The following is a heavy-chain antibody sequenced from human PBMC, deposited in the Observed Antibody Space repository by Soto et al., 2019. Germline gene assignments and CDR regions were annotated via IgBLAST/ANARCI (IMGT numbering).Heavy chain of an antibody. CDR1: GFTFSSYG. D-gene: IGHD3-9*01. CDR3: ARDVRKFRYLDY. Sequence: GGSLRFSCAASGFTFSSYGIHWVRQAPGKGLEWVAVISHDGSKTNYVDSVKGRFTISRDNSKNTLYLQMNSLRAEDSAVYYCARDVRKFRYLDYWGQGTLVTVSS. CDR2: ISHDGSKT. V-gene: IGHV3-30*03. J-gene: IGHJ4*02.